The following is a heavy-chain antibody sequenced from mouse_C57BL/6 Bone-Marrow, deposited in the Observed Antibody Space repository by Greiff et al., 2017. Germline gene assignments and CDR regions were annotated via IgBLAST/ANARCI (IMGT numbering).Heavy chain of an antibody. Sequence: QVQLKESGAELVKPGASVKLSCKASGYIFTEYTIHWVKQRSGQGLEWIGWFYPGSGSIKYNERLKEKATLTADNSSNTVFMELSRLTSEDSAVYFCARHERYYDYEGYFDYWGQGTTLTVSS. D-gene: IGHD2-4*01. CDR2: FYPGSGSI. J-gene: IGHJ2*01. V-gene: IGHV1-62-2*01. CDR1: GYIFTEYT. CDR3: ARHERYYDYEGYFDY.